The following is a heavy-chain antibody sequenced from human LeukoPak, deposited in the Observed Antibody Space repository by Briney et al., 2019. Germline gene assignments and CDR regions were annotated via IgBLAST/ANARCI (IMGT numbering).Heavy chain of an antibody. J-gene: IGHJ6*03. CDR1: GFTFTNFA. D-gene: IGHD4-17*01. Sequence: GGSLRLSCAASGFTFTNFAMSWVRQASGKGLEWVSAISGSGDTTYHANSVKGRFTIFRDDSKNTLYLQMNSLRAEDTAVYYCAKGTATVTSIYYYMDVWGKGTTVTVSS. CDR2: ISGSGDTT. CDR3: AKGTATVTSIYYYMDV. V-gene: IGHV3-23*01.